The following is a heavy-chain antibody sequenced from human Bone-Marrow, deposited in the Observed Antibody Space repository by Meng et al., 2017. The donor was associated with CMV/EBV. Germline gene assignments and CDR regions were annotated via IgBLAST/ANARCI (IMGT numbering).Heavy chain of an antibody. Sequence: QVQLGQPGPGVEKPGPPVKVSCKASGGTSNTYAITWVRQAPGQGLEWMGRIITVLGIAIYAQKFQGRVIITADKSTSTAYMGLSSLRSEETAMYYCTRNGFPEGGYYFDYWGQGTLITVSS. CDR3: TRNGFPEGGYYFDY. CDR1: GGTSNTYA. J-gene: IGHJ4*02. D-gene: IGHD2-15*01. V-gene: IGHV1-69*09. CDR2: IITVLGIA.